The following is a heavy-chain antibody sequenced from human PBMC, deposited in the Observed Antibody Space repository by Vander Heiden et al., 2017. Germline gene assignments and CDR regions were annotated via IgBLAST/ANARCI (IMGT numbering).Heavy chain of an antibody. V-gene: IGHV1-2*02. CDR2: INPNSGGT. CDR3: ARGSGSYSYYYYGMDV. D-gene: IGHD1-26*01. CDR1: GYTLTGYY. Sequence: QVQLVQSGAEVKKPGASVKVSCKASGYTLTGYYMHWVRQAPGQGLEWMGWINPNSGGTNYAQKFQGRVTMTRDTSISTAYMELSRLRSDDTAVYYCARGSGSYSYYYYGMDVWGQGTTVTVSS. J-gene: IGHJ6*02.